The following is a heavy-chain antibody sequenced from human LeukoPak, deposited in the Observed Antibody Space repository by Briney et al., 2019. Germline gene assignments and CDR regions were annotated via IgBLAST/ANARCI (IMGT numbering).Heavy chain of an antibody. CDR3: ARDDPRLFVLDI. CDR1: GFVFSDYP. D-gene: IGHD2-21*01. V-gene: IGHV3-33*08. CDR2: IWYDGSNK. J-gene: IGHJ3*02. Sequence: PGGSLRLSCSASGFVFSDYPLHWVRQAPGKGLEWVAVIWYDGSNKYYADSVKGRFTISRDNSKNTLYLQMNSLRAEDTAVYYCARDDPRLFVLDIGGKGKMVTVSS.